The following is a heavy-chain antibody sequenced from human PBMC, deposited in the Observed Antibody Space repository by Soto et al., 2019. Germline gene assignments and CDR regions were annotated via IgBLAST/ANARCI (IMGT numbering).Heavy chain of an antibody. CDR2: TYHSGNT. CDR1: GGSISSGHW. V-gene: IGHV4-4*02. D-gene: IGHD2-15*01. CDR3: ARVMGVASGGPLDS. Sequence: SEALSLTCNVSGGSISSGHWWSWVRQSPGKGLEWIGETYHSGNTNYNPSLKSRVTISIDKSKNQFSLKVTSVTAADTAVYFCARVMGVASGGPLDSWGQGTRVTVSS. J-gene: IGHJ4*02.